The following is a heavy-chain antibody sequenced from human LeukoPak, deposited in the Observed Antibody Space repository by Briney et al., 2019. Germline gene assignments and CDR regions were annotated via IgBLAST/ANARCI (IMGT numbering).Heavy chain of an antibody. Sequence: GRSLRLSCAASGFTFDDYAMHWVRQAPGKGLEWVSGISWNSGSIGYADSVKGRFTISRDNSKNTLYLQMNSLRAEDTAVYYCASFPNYDSTDYWGQGTLVTVSS. CDR3: ASFPNYDSTDY. CDR1: GFTFDDYA. CDR2: ISWNSGSI. V-gene: IGHV3-9*01. J-gene: IGHJ4*02. D-gene: IGHD3-22*01.